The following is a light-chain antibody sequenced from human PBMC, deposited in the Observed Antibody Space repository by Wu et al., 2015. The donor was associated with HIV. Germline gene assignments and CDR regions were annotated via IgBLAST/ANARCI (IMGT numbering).Light chain of an antibody. CDR1: QSVRNSY. Sequence: EIVLTQSPGTLSLSPGERATLSCRASQSVRNSYLAWYQQKPGQAPRLLIYGASSRATGIPNRFSGSGSGTDFTLTISRLEPEDFAVYYCQQSGTSPVTFGPGTKVDIK. V-gene: IGKV3-20*01. CDR3: QQSGTSPVT. J-gene: IGKJ3*01. CDR2: GAS.